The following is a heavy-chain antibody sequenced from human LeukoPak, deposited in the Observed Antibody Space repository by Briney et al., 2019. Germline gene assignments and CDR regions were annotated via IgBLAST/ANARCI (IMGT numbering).Heavy chain of an antibody. D-gene: IGHD3-10*01. CDR2: STNGDVT. V-gene: IGHV3-23*01. J-gene: IGHJ4*02. Sequence: GGSLRLSCVASGLTFNSHSMSWVRQAPGMGLEWVSVSTNGDVTFYADSVKGRFTISRDNSKNTLVLQMNSLRAEDTAVYYCAKLSLSGRSQSADYWGQGTLVTVSS. CDR3: AKLSLSGRSQSADY. CDR1: GLTFNSHS.